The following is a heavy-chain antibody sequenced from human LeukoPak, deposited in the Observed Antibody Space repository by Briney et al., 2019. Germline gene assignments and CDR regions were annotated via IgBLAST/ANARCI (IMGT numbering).Heavy chain of an antibody. V-gene: IGHV4-59*01. D-gene: IGHD2-15*01. CDR1: GGSISSYY. CDR2: IYYSGST. J-gene: IGHJ5*02. CDR3: ARDSCSGGSCYPNWFDP. Sequence: SDTLSLTCTVSGGSISSYYWSWIRQPPGHGLEWIGYIYYSGSTNYNPSLKSRVSISVDTSKNQFSLKLSSVIAADTAVYYCARDSCSGGSCYPNWFDPWGQGTLVTVSS.